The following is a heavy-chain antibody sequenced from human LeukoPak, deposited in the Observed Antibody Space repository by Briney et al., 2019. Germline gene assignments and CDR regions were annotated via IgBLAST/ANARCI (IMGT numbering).Heavy chain of an antibody. V-gene: IGHV4-34*01. D-gene: IGHD6-13*01. CDR1: GGSFSGYY. Sequence: SETLSLTCAVYGGSFSGYYWSWIRQPPGRGLEWIGEINHSGSTNYNPSLKSRVTISVDTSKNQFSLKLSSVTAADTAVYYCAREYSSSWYRLYYFDYWGQGTLVTVSS. CDR3: AREYSSSWYRLYYFDY. J-gene: IGHJ4*02. CDR2: INHSGST.